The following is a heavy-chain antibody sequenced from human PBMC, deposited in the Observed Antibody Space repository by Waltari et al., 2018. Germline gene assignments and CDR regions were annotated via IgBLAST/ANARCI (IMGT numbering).Heavy chain of an antibody. J-gene: IGHJ5*02. CDR1: GDSIRSRPFY. CDR3: ARATRLMTTFGGVTTFDP. Sequence: QMQLQESGPGLVKPSETLSLTFSVSGDSIRSRPFYWAWIRLPPGKGLEWIGNIYYTGSTYYNPSLKTRVAMSVDTSKNQFSLTLTSVTATDAAVYFCARATRLMTTFGGVTTFDPWGQGTLVTVSS. CDR2: IYYTGST. D-gene: IGHD3-16*01. V-gene: IGHV4-39*01.